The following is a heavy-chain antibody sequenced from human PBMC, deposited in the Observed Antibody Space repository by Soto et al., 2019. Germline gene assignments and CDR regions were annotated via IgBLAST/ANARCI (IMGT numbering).Heavy chain of an antibody. CDR3: ALTGFQTSYHYTDFLGR. J-gene: IGHJ4*02. CDR2: LYWDDDQ. D-gene: IGHD3-16*02. CDR1: GFSLNTPGVG. Sequence: QITLKEPGPILVKPTETLTLTCTFSGFSLNTPGVGVGWIRQPPGKALEWLALLYWDDDQRYSPSLESRLTITKDTSTHRAVLTLATMDPVATATYLSALTGFQTSYHYTDFLGRWGQGTLVTVSS. V-gene: IGHV2-5*02.